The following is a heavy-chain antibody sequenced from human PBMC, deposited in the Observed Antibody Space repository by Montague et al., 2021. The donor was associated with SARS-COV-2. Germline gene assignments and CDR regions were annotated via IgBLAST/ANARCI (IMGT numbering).Heavy chain of an antibody. CDR1: GGSLSGYY. CDR3: ARGADYDFLIGYLRYKGIDA. J-gene: IGHJ5*02. V-gene: IGHV4-4*07. D-gene: IGHD3-3*01. CDR2: INHSGNT. Sequence: SETLSLTCTVSGGSLSGYYWTWIRQPPGKGLEWIGRINHSGNTNYNPSLKSRLTMSVDTSKNQFSLNLSSVTTADTAVYYCARGADYDFLIGYLRYKGIDAWGLGTPVTVSS.